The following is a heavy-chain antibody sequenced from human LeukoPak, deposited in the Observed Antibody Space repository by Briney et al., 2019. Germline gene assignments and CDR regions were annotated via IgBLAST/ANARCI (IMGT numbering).Heavy chain of an antibody. CDR2: ISSSSSYT. V-gene: IGHV3-11*06. D-gene: IGHD3-9*01. CDR3: ARDLGYDILTGYLDY. J-gene: IGHJ4*02. Sequence: GGSLRLSCAASGFSFSDYYMSWIRQAPGKGLEWVSYISSSSSYTDYADPVKGRFTISRDNAKNSLYLQMNSLRAEDTAVYYCARDLGYDILTGYLDYWGQGTLVTVSS. CDR1: GFSFSDYY.